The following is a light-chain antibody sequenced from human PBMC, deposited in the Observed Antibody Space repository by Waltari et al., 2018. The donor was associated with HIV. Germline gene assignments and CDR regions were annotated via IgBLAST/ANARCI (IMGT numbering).Light chain of an antibody. CDR1: NSDMGGYTY. CDR3: SSYANKNGFYVV. CDR2: EVT. J-gene: IGLJ2*01. V-gene: IGLV2-8*01. Sequence: QSALTQPPSPSGSPGQSVTTPCTGPNSDMGGYTYVPWYQQHPGKAPKLVISEVTNRPSGVPGRFSGSKSGTTASLAVSGLQAEDEADYYCSSYANKNGFYVVFGGGTRLTVL.